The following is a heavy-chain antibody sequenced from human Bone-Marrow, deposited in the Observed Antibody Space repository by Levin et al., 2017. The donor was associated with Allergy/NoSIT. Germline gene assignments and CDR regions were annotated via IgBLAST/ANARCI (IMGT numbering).Heavy chain of an antibody. CDR2: ISYDGSNK. Sequence: GGSLRLSCAASGFTFSSYAMHWVRQAPGKGLEWVAVISYDGSNKYYADSVKGRFTISRDNSKNTLYLQMNSLRAEDTAVYYCARYRNSKISSSWREYFQHWGQGTLVTVSS. J-gene: IGHJ1*01. D-gene: IGHD6-13*01. V-gene: IGHV3-30-3*01. CDR3: ARYRNSKISSSWREYFQH. CDR1: GFTFSSYA.